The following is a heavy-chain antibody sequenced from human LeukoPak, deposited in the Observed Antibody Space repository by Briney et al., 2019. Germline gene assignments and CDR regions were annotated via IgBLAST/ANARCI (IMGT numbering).Heavy chain of an antibody. J-gene: IGHJ4*02. CDR1: GFIFSTYS. V-gene: IGHV3-21*01. D-gene: IGHD4-17*01. Sequence: GSLRLSCAASGFIFSTYSLNWVRQAPGKGLEWVSSISSTSTYIDYADSVKGRFTISRDNAQNSLYLQMNGLRADDTAVYYCARDGGLSTVTTPLFDYWGQGTLVTVSS. CDR2: ISSTSTYI. CDR3: ARDGGLSTVTTPLFDY.